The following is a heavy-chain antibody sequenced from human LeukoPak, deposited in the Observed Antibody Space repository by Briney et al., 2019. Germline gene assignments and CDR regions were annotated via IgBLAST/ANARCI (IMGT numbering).Heavy chain of an antibody. Sequence: PSETLSLTCAVYGGSFSDFYWTWIRQPPGEGLEWIGEINRSGSTNSNPSLKSRVTMSVDTSKNQFSLHLSSVTTADTAVYYCARAVTALTTTYFYYYYMDVWGKGATVTVSS. V-gene: IGHV4-34*01. CDR1: GGSFSDFY. CDR3: ARAVTALTTTYFYYYYMDV. CDR2: INRSGST. J-gene: IGHJ6*03. D-gene: IGHD2-21*02.